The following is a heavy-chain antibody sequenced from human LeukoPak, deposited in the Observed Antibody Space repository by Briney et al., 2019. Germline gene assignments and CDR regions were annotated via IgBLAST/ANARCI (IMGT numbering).Heavy chain of an antibody. D-gene: IGHD7-27*01. V-gene: IGHV1-2*02. CDR3: AREVVELGALDY. CDR2: INPNSGGT. J-gene: IGHJ4*02. CDR1: GYTFTGHY. Sequence: GASVKVSCKASGYTFTGHYMHWVRQAPGQGLEWMGWINPNSGGTNYAQKFQGRVTMTRDTSISTAYMELSRLRSDDTAVYYCAREVVELGALDYWGQGTLVTVSS.